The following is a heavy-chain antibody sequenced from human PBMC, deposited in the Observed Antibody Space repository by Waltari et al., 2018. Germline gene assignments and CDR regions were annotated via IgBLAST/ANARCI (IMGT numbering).Heavy chain of an antibody. J-gene: IGHJ5*02. D-gene: IGHD6-13*01. CDR2: ISHSCDNT. CDR3: AKAVYSSSWYNWFDP. Sequence: EIYLLESGGGVVPPGGSLRLSCAASGFPFSGHSLSWVRQAPGKGLEWVSTISHSCDNTYFADSLRGRFTISRDNSKDTVYLQMNSLRPEDTALYYCAKAVYSSSWYNWFDPWGQGTLVTVSS. V-gene: IGHV3-23*01. CDR1: GFPFSGHS.